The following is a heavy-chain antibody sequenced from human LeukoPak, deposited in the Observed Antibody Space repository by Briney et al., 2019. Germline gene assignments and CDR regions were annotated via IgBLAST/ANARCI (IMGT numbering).Heavy chain of an antibody. V-gene: IGHV1-24*01. CDR1: GYTLTELS. J-gene: IGHJ4*02. CDR3: ATGTLGSSWYDFDY. CDR2: FDPEDGET. D-gene: IGHD6-13*01. Sequence: ASVKVSCKVSGYTLTELSMHWVRQAPGKGLEWMEGFDPEDGETIYAQKFQGRVTMTEDTSTDTAYMELSSLRSEDTAVYYCATGTLGSSWYDFDYWGQGTLVTVSS.